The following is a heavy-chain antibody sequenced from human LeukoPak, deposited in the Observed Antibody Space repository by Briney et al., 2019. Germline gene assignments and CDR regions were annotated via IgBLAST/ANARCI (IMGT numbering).Heavy chain of an antibody. J-gene: IGHJ5*02. V-gene: IGHV1-2*02. Sequence: ASVKVSCKASGYTFSGYYMHWVRQAPGQGVEWMGWINPNSGGTNYAQKFQGRVTMTRDTSISTAYMELSRLRSDGTAVYYCARAWGSGYYHDWFDHWGQGTLVTVSS. CDR3: ARAWGSGYYHDWFDH. CDR2: INPNSGGT. CDR1: GYTFSGYY. D-gene: IGHD3-22*01.